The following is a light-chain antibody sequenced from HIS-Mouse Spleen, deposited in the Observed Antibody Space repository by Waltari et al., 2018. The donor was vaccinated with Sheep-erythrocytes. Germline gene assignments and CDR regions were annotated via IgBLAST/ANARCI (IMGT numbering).Light chain of an antibody. V-gene: IGKV4-1*01. CDR2: WAS. Sequence: DIVMTQSPDSLAVSLGERATINCKSSQSVLYSSNNKNYLACYQQKPGQPPKLLIYWASTRESGVPDRLSGSGSGTDFTLTISSLQAEDVAVYYCQQYYSTLTFGGGTKVEIK. J-gene: IGKJ4*01. CDR1: QSVLYSSNNKNY. CDR3: QQYYSTLT.